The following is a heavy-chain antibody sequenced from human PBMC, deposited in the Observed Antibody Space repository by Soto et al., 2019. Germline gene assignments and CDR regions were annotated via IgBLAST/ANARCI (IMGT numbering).Heavy chain of an antibody. Sequence: QVQLAESGGGVVQPGRSLTITCAASGFTLGTYGMHWVRQAPGKGLEWVAVISNDGGDKYYSDSVMGRFTISRDNSKNTLFLQLNSLRDKDTAVYFCAKELFDSSGFYPSLDALDIWGQGTMVTLSS. V-gene: IGHV3-30*18. CDR1: GFTLGTYG. D-gene: IGHD3-22*01. CDR2: ISNDGGDK. CDR3: AKELFDSSGFYPSLDALDI. J-gene: IGHJ3*02.